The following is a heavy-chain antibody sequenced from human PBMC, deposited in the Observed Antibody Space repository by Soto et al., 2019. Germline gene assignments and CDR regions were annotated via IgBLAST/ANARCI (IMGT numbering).Heavy chain of an antibody. D-gene: IGHD3-22*01. Sequence: VQLQESGPGLVKPSGTLSLTCTVSGGSISTTNWWSWVRQSPGKGLEWIGEILHIGSTNYNPPLKSRVTISIDKSKNQFSLRLSAVTAADTAVYYCASGFDSDGLYNGGHPWGQGTLVSVSS. J-gene: IGHJ5*02. CDR2: ILHIGST. V-gene: IGHV4-4*02. CDR1: GGSISTTNW. CDR3: ASGFDSDGLYNGGHP.